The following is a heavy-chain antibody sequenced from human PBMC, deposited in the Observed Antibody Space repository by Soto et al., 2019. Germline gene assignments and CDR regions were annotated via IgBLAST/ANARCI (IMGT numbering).Heavy chain of an antibody. CDR2: ISYDGSNK. CDR1: GFTCSSYV. V-gene: IGHV3-30*18. J-gene: IGHJ4*02. CDR3: AKDEVAMIVLVPDY. Sequence: GGALRLSCAASGFTCSSYVIHWVRQAPGKGLEWVAVISYDGSNKYYADSVKGRFTISRDNSKNTPYLQMNSLRAEDTAVYYCAKDEVAMIVLVPDYWGQGTLVTVSS. D-gene: IGHD3-22*01.